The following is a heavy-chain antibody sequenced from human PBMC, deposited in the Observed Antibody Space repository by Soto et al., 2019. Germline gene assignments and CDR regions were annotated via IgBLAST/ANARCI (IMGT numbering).Heavy chain of an antibody. Sequence: SETLSLTCTVSGDSISSGGHYWSWIRQHPGKRPEWIGYIYHSGITYYNPSLESRFTISVDTSKNQFSLRLTSVTAADTAVYYCVGLPGVDYGGSFGPWGQRTLVTVSS. V-gene: IGHV4-31*03. CDR3: VGLPGVDYGGSFGP. D-gene: IGHD4-17*01. J-gene: IGHJ5*02. CDR2: IYHSGIT. CDR1: GDSISSGGHY.